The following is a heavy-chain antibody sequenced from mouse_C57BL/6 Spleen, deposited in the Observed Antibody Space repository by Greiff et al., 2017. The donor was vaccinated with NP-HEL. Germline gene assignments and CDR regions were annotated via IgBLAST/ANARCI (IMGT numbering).Heavy chain of an antibody. V-gene: IGHV1-69*01. D-gene: IGHD1-1*01. CDR2: IDPSDSYT. CDR1: GYTFTSYW. CDR3: ARYYYGYAMDY. J-gene: IGHJ4*01. Sequence: QVQLQQPGAELVMPGASVKLSCKASGYTFTSYWMHWVKQRPGQGLEWIGEIDPSDSYTNYNQKFKGKSTLTVDKSSSTAYIQLSSLTSEDSAVYYCARYYYGYAMDYWGQGTSVTVSS.